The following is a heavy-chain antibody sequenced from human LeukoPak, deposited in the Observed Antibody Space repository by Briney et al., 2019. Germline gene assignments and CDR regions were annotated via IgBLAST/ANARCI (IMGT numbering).Heavy chain of an antibody. CDR1: GYTFTGYY. CDR3: ARDPPYKQQLVPGQSDY. V-gene: IGHV1-2*02. D-gene: IGHD6-13*01. J-gene: IGHJ4*02. Sequence: ASVKVSCEASGYTFTGYYMHWVRQAPGQGLEWMGWINPNSGGTNYAQKFQGRVTMTRDTSISTAYMELSRLRSDDTAVYYCARDPPYKQQLVPGQSDYWGQGTLATVSS. CDR2: INPNSGGT.